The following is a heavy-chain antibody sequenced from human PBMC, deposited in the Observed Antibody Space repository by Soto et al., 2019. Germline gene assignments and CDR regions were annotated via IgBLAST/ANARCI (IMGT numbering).Heavy chain of an antibody. V-gene: IGHV3-21*01. Sequence: PGGSLRLSCAASGFTFSRYSMNWVRQAPGKGLEWVSSIRSSSSYIYYADSVKGRFTISRDNAKNSLYLQMNSLRAEDTAVYYCARDLYGDYGMDVWGQGTTVTVSS. D-gene: IGHD4-17*01. J-gene: IGHJ6*02. CDR2: IRSSSSYI. CDR1: GFTFSRYS. CDR3: ARDLYGDYGMDV.